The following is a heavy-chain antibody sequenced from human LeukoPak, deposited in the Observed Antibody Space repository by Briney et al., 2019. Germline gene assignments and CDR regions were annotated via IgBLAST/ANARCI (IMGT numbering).Heavy chain of an antibody. CDR2: ISGSGGST. CDR1: GFTFSSYA. Sequence: GGSLRLSCAASGFTFSSYAMSWVRQAPGKGLEWVSAISGSGGSTYYADSVKGRFTISRDNSKNTLYLQMNSLRAEDTAVYYCAKSDYDSSGPYYYYYGMDVWGQGTTVTVSS. V-gene: IGHV3-23*01. D-gene: IGHD3-22*01. CDR3: AKSDYDSSGPYYYYYGMDV. J-gene: IGHJ6*02.